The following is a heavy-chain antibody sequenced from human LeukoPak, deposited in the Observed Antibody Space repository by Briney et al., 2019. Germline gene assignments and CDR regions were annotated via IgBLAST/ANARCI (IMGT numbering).Heavy chain of an antibody. D-gene: IGHD3-22*01. CDR2: IGVRGGSS. V-gene: IGHV3-23*01. CDR1: GFTFADYA. CDR3: AKDLAYYDSSGYSS. Sequence: GGSLRLSCAASGFTFADYAMTWVRQAPGKGLEWVSVIGVRGGSSYYADSAKGRFTISRDNSKSTLYLQMNGLRAEDTAVYFCAKDLAYYDSSGYSSGGQGTLVTVSS. J-gene: IGHJ4*02.